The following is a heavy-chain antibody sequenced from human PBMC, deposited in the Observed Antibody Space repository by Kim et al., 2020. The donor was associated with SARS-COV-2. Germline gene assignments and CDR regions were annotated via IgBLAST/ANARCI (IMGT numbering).Heavy chain of an antibody. Sequence: KLQGRVTMTTDTSTSTAYMELRSLRSDDTAVYYCARGYTMVRGVIRAFDYWGQGTLVTVSS. J-gene: IGHJ4*02. CDR3: ARGYTMVRGVIRAFDY. D-gene: IGHD3-10*01. V-gene: IGHV1-18*01.